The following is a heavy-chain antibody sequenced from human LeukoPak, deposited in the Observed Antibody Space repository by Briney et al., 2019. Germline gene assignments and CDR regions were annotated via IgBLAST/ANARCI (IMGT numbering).Heavy chain of an antibody. CDR1: GGSISSDDYY. V-gene: IGHV4-30-4*01. CDR3: ARGGVGGYDYFDS. D-gene: IGHD5-12*01. J-gene: IGHJ4*02. Sequence: KPSETLSLTCTVSGGSISSDDYYWSWIRQPPGKGLEWIGHITYSGSTDYSPSFRSRVTMSVDTSKNQFSLKLNSVTAAETAMYFCARGGVGGYDYFDSWGQGTLVAVSS. CDR2: ITYSGST.